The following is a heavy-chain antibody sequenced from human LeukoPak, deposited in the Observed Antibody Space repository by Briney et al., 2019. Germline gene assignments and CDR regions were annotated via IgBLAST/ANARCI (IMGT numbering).Heavy chain of an antibody. D-gene: IGHD4-17*01. CDR3: VRGPHYGAYADYFDY. Sequence: GGSLRLSCAVSGFTFNRHWMAWVRQAPGKGLEWVATIKQDGSVNYYVESVKGRFTIVRDDGKNSVYLQMNSLRVEDTALYYCVRGPHYGAYADYFDYWGQGALVTVSS. CDR1: GFTFNRHW. CDR2: IKQDGSVN. V-gene: IGHV3-7*01. J-gene: IGHJ4*02.